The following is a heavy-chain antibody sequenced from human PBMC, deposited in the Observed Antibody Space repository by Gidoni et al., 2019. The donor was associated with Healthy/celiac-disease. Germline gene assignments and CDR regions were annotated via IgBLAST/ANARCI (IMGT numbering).Heavy chain of an antibody. V-gene: IGHV1-2*04. CDR2: INPNSGGT. Sequence: QVQLVQSGAEVKKPGASVKVSCKASGYTFTGYYMHWVRQAPGQGLEWMGWINPNSGGTNYAQKFQGWVTMTRDTSISTAYMELSRLRSDDTAVYYCARDLGTITATRDAFDIWGQGTMVTVSS. J-gene: IGHJ3*02. CDR3: ARDLGTITATRDAFDI. D-gene: IGHD1-1*01. CDR1: GYTFTGYY.